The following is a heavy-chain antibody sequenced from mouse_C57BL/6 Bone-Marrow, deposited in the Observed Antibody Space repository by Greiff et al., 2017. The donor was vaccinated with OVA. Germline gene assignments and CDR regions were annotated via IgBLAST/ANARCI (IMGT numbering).Heavy chain of an antibody. V-gene: IGHV3-6*01. J-gene: IGHJ2*01. D-gene: IGHD2-3*01. CDR1: GYSITSGYY. Sequence: EVKLMESGPGLVKPSQSLSLTCSVTGYSITSGYYWNWIRQFPGNKLEWMGYISYDGSNNYNPSLKNRTSITRDTSKNQFFLKLNSVTTEDAATYYCALLSYFDYWGQGTTLTVSS. CDR3: ALLSYFDY. CDR2: ISYDGSN.